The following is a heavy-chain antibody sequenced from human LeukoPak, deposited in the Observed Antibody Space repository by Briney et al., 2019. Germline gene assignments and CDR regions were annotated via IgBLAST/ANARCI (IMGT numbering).Heavy chain of an antibody. V-gene: IGHV4-59*01. J-gene: IGHJ4*02. CDR2: IYYSGST. Sequence: SETLSLTCTVSGGSLSSYYWSWIRQPPGKGLEWVGYIYYSGSTNYNPSLKSRVTISVDTSKNQFSLKLSSVTAADTAVYYCARGVYYDILTGYYLYDYWGQGTLATVSS. D-gene: IGHD3-9*01. CDR3: ARGVYYDILTGYYLYDY. CDR1: GGSLSSYY.